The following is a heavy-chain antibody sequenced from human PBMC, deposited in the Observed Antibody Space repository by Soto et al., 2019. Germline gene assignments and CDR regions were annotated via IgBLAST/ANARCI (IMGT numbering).Heavy chain of an antibody. V-gene: IGHV1-69*01. D-gene: IGHD6-13*01. CDR3: VGDVTVNYYRSTYYYYAMDV. J-gene: IGHJ6*02. Sequence: QVQLVQSGAEVKMPGSSVQVSCKASGGTFTSHAISWVRQAPGQGLEWMGVIIPFFKATNYAQKFQGRVTITADDSMSTAYMDLYDLKYEDTAVYYCVGDVTVNYYRSTYYYYAMDVWGQGTTVTVSS. CDR2: IIPFFKAT. CDR1: GGTFTSHA.